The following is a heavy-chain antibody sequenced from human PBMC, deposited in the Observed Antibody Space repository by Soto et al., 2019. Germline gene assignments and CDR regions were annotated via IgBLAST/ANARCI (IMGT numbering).Heavy chain of an antibody. CDR2: INAGNGNT. CDR3: ARERVTWLSYYYGMDV. J-gene: IGHJ6*02. D-gene: IGHD3-9*01. V-gene: IGHV1-3*01. Sequence: GASVKVSCKASGYTFSSYGFSWVRQAPGQRLEWMGWINAGNGNTKYSQKFQGRVTITRDTSASTAYMELSSLRSEDTAVYYCARERVTWLSYYYGMDVWGQGTTVTVSS. CDR1: GYTFSSYG.